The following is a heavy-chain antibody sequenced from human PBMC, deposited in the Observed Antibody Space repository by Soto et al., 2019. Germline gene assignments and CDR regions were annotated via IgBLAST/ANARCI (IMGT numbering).Heavy chain of an antibody. V-gene: IGHV4-34*01. CDR3: ARVLDSSGYYVDY. CDR1: GGSFSGYY. D-gene: IGHD3-22*01. J-gene: IGHJ4*02. Sequence: QVQLQQWGAGLLKPSETLSLTCAVYGGSFSGYYWSWIRQPPGKGLEWIGEINHSGSTNYNPSLKRRVTISVDTSKNQFSLKLSSVTAADTAVYYCARVLDSSGYYVDYWGQGTLVTVSS. CDR2: INHSGST.